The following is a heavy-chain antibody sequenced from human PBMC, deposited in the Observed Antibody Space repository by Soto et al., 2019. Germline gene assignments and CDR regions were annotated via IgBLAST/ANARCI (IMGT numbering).Heavy chain of an antibody. CDR3: AKAVHYAHYYYYYYMDV. CDR2: ISWNSGSI. Sequence: GGSLRLSCAASGFTFSSYAMSWVRQAPGKGLEWVSGISWNSGSIGYADSVKGRFTISRDNAKNSLYLQMNSLRAEDTALYYCAKAVHYAHYYYYYYMDVWGKGTTVTVSS. CDR1: GFTFSSYA. V-gene: IGHV3-9*01. J-gene: IGHJ6*03. D-gene: IGHD3-16*01.